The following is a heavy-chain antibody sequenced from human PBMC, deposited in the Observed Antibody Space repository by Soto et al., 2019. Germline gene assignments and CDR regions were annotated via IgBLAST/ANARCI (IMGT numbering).Heavy chain of an antibody. Sequence: SQTLSLTCAISGDSVSSNSAAWNWIRQSPSRGLEWLGRTYYRSKWYNDYAVSVKSRITINPDTSKNQFSLQLNSVTPEDTAVYYCARVYLGYCSSTSCYVYYYYGMDVWGQGTTVTVSS. CDR2: TYYRSKWYN. D-gene: IGHD2-2*01. V-gene: IGHV6-1*01. CDR1: GDSVSSNSAA. CDR3: ARVYLGYCSSTSCYVYYYYGMDV. J-gene: IGHJ6*02.